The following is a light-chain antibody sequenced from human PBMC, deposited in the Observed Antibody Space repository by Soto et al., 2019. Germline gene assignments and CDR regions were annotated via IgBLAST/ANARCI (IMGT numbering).Light chain of an antibody. Sequence: EIVLTQSPATLSLSPGERATLSCRASQSVSSYLAWYQQKPGQAPRLLIYDASNRATGIPARFSGSGSGTDFTLTISNLESEDFAVYYCQQRTNWPRTFGQGTKVDIK. CDR1: QSVSSY. J-gene: IGKJ1*01. CDR2: DAS. V-gene: IGKV3-11*01. CDR3: QQRTNWPRT.